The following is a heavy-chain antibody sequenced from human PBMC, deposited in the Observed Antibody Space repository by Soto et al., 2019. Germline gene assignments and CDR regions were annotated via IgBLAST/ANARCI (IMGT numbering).Heavy chain of an antibody. CDR2: IRSKGNSYAT. J-gene: IGHJ3*02. Sequence: LRLSCAASGFTFSGSAMHWVRQASGKGLEWVGRIRSKGNSYATAYAASVKGRFTISRDDSKNTAYLQMNSLKTEDTAVYYCTRLLSDAFDIWGQGTMVTVSS. V-gene: IGHV3-73*01. CDR3: TRLLSDAFDI. CDR1: GFTFSGSA.